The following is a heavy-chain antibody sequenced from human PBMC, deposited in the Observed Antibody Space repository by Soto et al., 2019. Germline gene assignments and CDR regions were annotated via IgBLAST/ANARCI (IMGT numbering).Heavy chain of an antibody. D-gene: IGHD2-15*01. CDR2: ISYDGSNK. CDR1: GFTFSSYG. Sequence: QVQLVESGGGVVQPGRSLRLSWAASGFTFSSYGMHGVRQAPGKGLEWVAVISYDGSNKYYADSVKGRFTISRDNSKNTLYLQMNSLRAEDTAVYYCAKETYSGPLDYWGQGTLVTVSS. CDR3: AKETYSGPLDY. V-gene: IGHV3-30*18. J-gene: IGHJ4*02.